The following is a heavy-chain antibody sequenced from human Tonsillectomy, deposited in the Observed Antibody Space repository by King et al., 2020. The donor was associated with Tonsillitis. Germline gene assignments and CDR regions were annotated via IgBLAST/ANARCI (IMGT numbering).Heavy chain of an antibody. V-gene: IGHV3-23*04. Sequence: VQLAESGGGLVQPGGSLRLSCAVSGFTFSSYAMTWVRQAPGKGLEWVSGISGSGSSTYYAGSVKGRLTISRDNSKNTLYLQMNSLRADDTAVYYCAKSGPLKLIPPNGNYFVYWGQGTRVTVFS. CDR3: AKSGPLKLIPPNGNYFVY. D-gene: IGHD1-1*01. J-gene: IGHJ4*02. CDR1: GFTFSSYA. CDR2: ISGSGSST.